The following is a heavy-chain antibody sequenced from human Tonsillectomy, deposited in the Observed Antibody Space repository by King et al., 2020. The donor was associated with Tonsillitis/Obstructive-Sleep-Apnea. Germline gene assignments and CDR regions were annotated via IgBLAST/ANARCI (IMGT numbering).Heavy chain of an antibody. V-gene: IGHV2-26*01. Sequence: TLKESGPLLVKPTETLTLTCTVSGFSLSNARMGVSWIRQPPGKALEWLAHIFSNDEKSYSTSLKSRLTISKDTSKSQVVLTMTNMDPVDTATYYCARIVFFWIGQRTYYFDSWGQGTLVTVSS. CDR3: ARIVFFWIGQRTYYFDS. D-gene: IGHD3-3*01. CDR2: IFSNDEK. J-gene: IGHJ4*02. CDR1: GFSLSNARMG.